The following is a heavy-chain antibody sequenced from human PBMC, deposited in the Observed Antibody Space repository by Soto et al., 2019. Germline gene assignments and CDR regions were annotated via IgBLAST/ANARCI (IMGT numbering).Heavy chain of an antibody. CDR2: IYTSGST. CDR1: GGSISSYY. J-gene: IGHJ6*02. Sequence: SETLSLTCTVSGGSISSYYWSWIRQPAGKGLEWIGRIYTSGSTNYNPSLKSRVTMSVDTSKNQFSLKLSSVTAADTAVYYCARGGSMAASFYYYYGMDVWGQGTTVTVSS. V-gene: IGHV4-4*07. CDR3: ARGGSMAASFYYYYGMDV. D-gene: IGHD3-16*01.